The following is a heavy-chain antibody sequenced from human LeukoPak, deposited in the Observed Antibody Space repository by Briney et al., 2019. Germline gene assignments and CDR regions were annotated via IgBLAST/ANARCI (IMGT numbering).Heavy chain of an antibody. D-gene: IGHD6-13*01. J-gene: IGHJ6*02. V-gene: IGHV3-33*01. CDR3: ARDLIAAAGTYYYYGMDV. CDR1: GFTFSSYG. Sequence: GSLRLSCAASGFTFSSYGMHWVRQAPGKGLEWVAVIWYDGSNKYYADSVKGRFTISRDNSKNTLYLQMNSLRAEDTAVYYCARDLIAAAGTYYYYGMDVWGQGTTVTVSS. CDR2: IWYDGSNK.